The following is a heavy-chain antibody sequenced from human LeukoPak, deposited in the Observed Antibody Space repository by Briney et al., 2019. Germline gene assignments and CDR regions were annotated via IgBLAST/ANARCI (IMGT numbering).Heavy chain of an antibody. CDR2: INPNSGGT. CDR1: GYTFTGYY. J-gene: IGHJ4*02. CDR3: ARVPLPNERVGEPIPKFDY. D-gene: IGHD1-1*01. V-gene: IGHV1-2*02. Sequence: VASVKVSCKASGYTFTGYYMHWVRQAPGQGLEWMGWINPNSGGTNYAQKFQGRVTMTRDTSISTAYMELSRLRSDDTAVYYCARVPLPNERVGEPIPKFDYWGQGTLVTVSS.